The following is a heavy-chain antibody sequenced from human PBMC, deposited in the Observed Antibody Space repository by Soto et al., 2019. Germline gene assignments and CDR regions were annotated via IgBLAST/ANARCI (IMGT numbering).Heavy chain of an antibody. CDR3: ARFPTYDILTGYGGFDY. J-gene: IGHJ4*02. D-gene: IGHD3-9*01. CDR2: IIPIFGTA. V-gene: IGHV1-69*13. CDR1: GYSFSSYG. Sequence: GASVKVSCKASGYSFSSYGITWVRQAPGRGLEWMGGIIPIFGTANYAQKFQGRVTITADESTSTAYMELSSLRSEDTAVYYCARFPTYDILTGYGGFDYWGQGTLVTVSS.